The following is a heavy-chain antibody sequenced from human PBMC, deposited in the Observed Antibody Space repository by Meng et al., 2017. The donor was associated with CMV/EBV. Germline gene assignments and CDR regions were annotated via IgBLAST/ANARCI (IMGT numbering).Heavy chain of an antibody. J-gene: IGHJ4*02. CDR1: GDSVSSNSAA. CDR3: ARAGGYSSSWYFDY. V-gene: IGHV6-1*01. D-gene: IGHD6-13*01. CDR2: TYYRSKWYN. Sequence: SCAISGDSVSSNSAAWNWIRQSPSRGLEWLGRTYYRSKWYNVYAVSVKSRITINPDTSKNQFSLQLNSVTPEDTAVYYCARAGGYSSSWYFDYWGQGTLVTVSS.